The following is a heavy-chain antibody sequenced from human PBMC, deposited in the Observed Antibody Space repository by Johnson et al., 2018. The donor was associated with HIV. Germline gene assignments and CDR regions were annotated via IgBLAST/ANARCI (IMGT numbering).Heavy chain of an antibody. V-gene: IGHV3-48*03. Sequence: VQLVESGGAVVQPGGSLRLSCAASGLTFDDYAMHWVRQVQGNGLEWVSIISRGGSTIYYADSVQARFTISRDNAKTSLYLQMNSLRAEDTAGYYCARGPYGGNDGFDIWGQGTMVTVSS. CDR3: ARGPYGGNDGFDI. J-gene: IGHJ3*02. D-gene: IGHD4-23*01. CDR1: GLTFDDYA. CDR2: ISRGGSTI.